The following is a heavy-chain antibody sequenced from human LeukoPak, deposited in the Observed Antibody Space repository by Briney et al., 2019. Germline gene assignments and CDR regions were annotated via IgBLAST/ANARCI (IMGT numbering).Heavy chain of an antibody. D-gene: IGHD3-9*01. CDR3: ARERRMGDIDY. CDR2: IYPGDSAA. J-gene: IGHJ4*02. Sequence: PGESLKISCKGSGYSFTNYWIGWVRQMPGKGLEWMAVIYPGDSAARYSPSFLGHVTIPADKSITTAYLQWSSLKASDTAMYYCARERRMGDIDYWGQGTLVTVSS. CDR1: GYSFTNYW. V-gene: IGHV5-51*01.